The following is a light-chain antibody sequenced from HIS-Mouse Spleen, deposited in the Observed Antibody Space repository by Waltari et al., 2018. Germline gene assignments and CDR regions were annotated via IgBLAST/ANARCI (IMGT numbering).Light chain of an antibody. CDR3: QAWDSSTVV. J-gene: IGLJ2*01. CDR1: NSGDNY. CDR2: QDS. Sequence: SYELTQPPSVSVSPGQTASITCSGDNSGDNYAGWYQQKPGQSPVLVIYQDSKRPSGIPERFSGSNSGNTATLTISGTQAMDEADYYCQAWDSSTVVFGGGTKLTVL. V-gene: IGLV3-1*01.